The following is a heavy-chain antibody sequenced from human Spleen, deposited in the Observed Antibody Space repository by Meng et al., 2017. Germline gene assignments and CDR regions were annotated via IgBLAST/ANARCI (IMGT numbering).Heavy chain of an antibody. CDR2: INHSGST. D-gene: IGHD2-15*01. V-gene: IGHV4-34*01. CDR1: GFTVSNNY. J-gene: IGHJ4*02. Sequence: ESLKISCAASGFTVSNNYMSWVRQAPGKGLEWIGEINHSGSTNYNPSLKSRVTISVDTSKNQFSLKLSSVTAADTAVYYCARAAKAADYWGQGTLVTSPQ. CDR3: ARAAKAADY.